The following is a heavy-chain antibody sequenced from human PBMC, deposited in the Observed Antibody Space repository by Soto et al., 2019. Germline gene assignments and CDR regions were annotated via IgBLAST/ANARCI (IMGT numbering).Heavy chain of an antibody. CDR3: AKDALTIVVVVAYNWFDP. CDR2: INPSDGGT. Sequence: ASVKVSCKASGYTFTSYYMHWVRQAPGQGLEWMGIINPSDGGTNYAQKFQGRVTMTTDTSTSTAYMVLSSLRSEDTAVYYCAKDALTIVVVVAYNWFDPWGQGTLVTVSS. V-gene: IGHV1-46*01. J-gene: IGHJ5*02. CDR1: GYTFTSYY. D-gene: IGHD2-15*01.